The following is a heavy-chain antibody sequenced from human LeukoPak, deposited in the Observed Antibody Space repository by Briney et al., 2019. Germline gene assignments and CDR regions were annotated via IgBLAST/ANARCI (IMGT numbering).Heavy chain of an antibody. D-gene: IGHD2-15*01. Sequence: PSETLSLTCTVSGGSISSSSYYWGWIRQPPGKGLEWIGSIYYSGSTYYNPSLKSRVTISVDTSKNQFSLKLSSVTAADTAVYYCARAGVVVVAAMDYWGQGTLVTVSS. CDR1: GGSISSSSYY. J-gene: IGHJ4*02. CDR3: ARAGVVVVAAMDY. CDR2: IYYSGST. V-gene: IGHV4-39*07.